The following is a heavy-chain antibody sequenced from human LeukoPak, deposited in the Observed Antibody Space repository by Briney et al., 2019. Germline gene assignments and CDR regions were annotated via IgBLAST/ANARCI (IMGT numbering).Heavy chain of an antibody. CDR2: TSYDEINK. CDR1: GFTFNTYA. Sequence: PGRSLRLSCSGSGFTFNTYAMQWVRQAPGKGLEWVGGTSYDEINKYYEDSVKGRITISRENSKNMLYLQMNSLRADDTAVYYWARDLLAGRGGDYWGQGTRVTVS. J-gene: IGHJ4*02. D-gene: IGHD6-19*01. CDR3: ARDLLAGRGGDY. V-gene: IGHV3-30-3*01.